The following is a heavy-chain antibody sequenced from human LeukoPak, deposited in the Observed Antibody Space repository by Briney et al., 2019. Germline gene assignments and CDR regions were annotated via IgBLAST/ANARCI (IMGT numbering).Heavy chain of an antibody. D-gene: IGHD2-21*02. CDR2: INPSGGST. CDR1: GYTFTSYA. V-gene: IGHV1-46*01. Sequence: ASVKVSCKASGYTFTSYAMHWVRQAPGQGLEWMGIINPSGGSTSYAQKFQGRVTMTRDTSTSTVYMELSSLRSEDTAVYYCAREVVTATLDYWGQGTLVTVSS. J-gene: IGHJ4*02. CDR3: AREVVTATLDY.